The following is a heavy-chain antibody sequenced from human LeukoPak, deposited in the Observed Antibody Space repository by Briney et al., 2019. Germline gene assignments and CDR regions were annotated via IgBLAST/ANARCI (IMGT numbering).Heavy chain of an antibody. CDR3: ARPAVVTDAFDI. Sequence: PSETLSLTCAVYGGSFSGYYWSWIRQPPGKGLEWIGSIYYSGSTYYNPSLKSRVTISVDTSKNQFSLKLSSVTAADTAVYYCARPAVVTDAFDIWGQGTMVTVSS. D-gene: IGHD4-23*01. J-gene: IGHJ3*02. CDR2: IYYSGST. CDR1: GGSFSGYY. V-gene: IGHV4-34*01.